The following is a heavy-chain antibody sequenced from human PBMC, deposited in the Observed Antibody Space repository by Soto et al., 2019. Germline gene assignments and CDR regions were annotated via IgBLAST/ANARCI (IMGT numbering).Heavy chain of an antibody. V-gene: IGHV3-48*01. Sequence: PGGSLRLSCAASGFTFSSYSMNWVRQAPGKGLEWVSYISSSSSTIYYADSVKGRFTISRDNAKNSLYLQMNSLRAEDTAVYYSARVAGRYYYGMDVWGQGTTVTVSS. CDR3: ARVAGRYYYGMDV. CDR1: GFTFSSYS. D-gene: IGHD2-15*01. CDR2: ISSSSSTI. J-gene: IGHJ6*02.